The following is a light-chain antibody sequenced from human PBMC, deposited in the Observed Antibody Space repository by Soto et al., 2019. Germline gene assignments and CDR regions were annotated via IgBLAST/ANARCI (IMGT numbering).Light chain of an antibody. CDR1: QSVLYSSNNKNY. J-gene: IGKJ3*01. CDR2: WAS. CDR3: QQYYSTPFT. Sequence: DIVMTQSPDSLAVSLGERATINCKSSQSVLYSSNNKNYLAWYQQKPGQPPKLLIYWASTRESGVPDRFSGRGSGTDFTLTISSLQAEDVAVYYCQQYYSTPFTFGPGKKVGIK. V-gene: IGKV4-1*01.